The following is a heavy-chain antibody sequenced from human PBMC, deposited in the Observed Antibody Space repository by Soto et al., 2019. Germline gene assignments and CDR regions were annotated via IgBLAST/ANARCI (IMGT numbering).Heavy chain of an antibody. V-gene: IGHV3-11*01. CDR3: ARLDGNDYDSSGYYYYYYGMDV. Sequence: QVQLVESGGGLVKPGGSLRLSCAASGFNFSDYYMSWIRQAPGKGLDWVSYISSSGSTIYYADSVKGRFTISRDNAKNSLYLQMNSLRAEDTAVYYCARLDGNDYDSSGYYYYYYGMDVWGQGTTVTVSS. CDR1: GFNFSDYY. D-gene: IGHD3-22*01. CDR2: ISSSGSTI. J-gene: IGHJ6*02.